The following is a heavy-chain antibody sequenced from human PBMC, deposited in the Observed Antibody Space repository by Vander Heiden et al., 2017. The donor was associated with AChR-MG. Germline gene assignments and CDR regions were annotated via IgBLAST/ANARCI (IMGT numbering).Heavy chain of an antibody. CDR1: GGPFSSYA. V-gene: IGHV1-69*06. CDR2: ITPSFGTA. Sequence: QVQLVQSGAEVKKPGSSVKVSCKASGGPFSSYAISWVRQAPGQGLEWMGGITPSFGTANYAQKFQGRVTITADKSTNTVYMELSSLRSEDTAVYYCARLYYYDSSGQSPFGYWGQGTLVTVSS. D-gene: IGHD3-22*01. CDR3: ARLYYYDSSGQSPFGY. J-gene: IGHJ4*02.